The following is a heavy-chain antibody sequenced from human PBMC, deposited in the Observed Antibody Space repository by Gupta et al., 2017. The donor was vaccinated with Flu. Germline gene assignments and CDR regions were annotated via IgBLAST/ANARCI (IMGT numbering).Heavy chain of an antibody. CDR1: GFTFSSYA. CDR3: AKDKGGAYCGGDCYFDY. D-gene: IGHD2-21*02. CDR2: ISGSGGST. J-gene: IGHJ4*02. V-gene: IGHV3-23*01. Sequence: EVQLLESGGGLVQPGGSLRLSCAASGFTFSSYAMSWVRPAPGKGLEWVSAISGSGGSTYYADSVKGRFTISRDNSKNTLYLQMNSLRAEDTAVYYCAKDKGGAYCGGDCYFDYWGQGTLVTVSS.